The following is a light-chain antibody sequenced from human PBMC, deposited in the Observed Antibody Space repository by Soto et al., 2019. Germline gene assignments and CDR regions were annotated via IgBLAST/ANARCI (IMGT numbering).Light chain of an antibody. Sequence: EIVLTQSPATLSLSPGERATLSCRASQSVSSNLAWYQQKPGQAPTLLIYGASNRATGFPARFSGSGSGTEFTLTISSLQSEDFAAYYCQQYNNWPRTFGQGTKVDIK. J-gene: IGKJ1*01. CDR2: GAS. V-gene: IGKV3D-15*01. CDR3: QQYNNWPRT. CDR1: QSVSSN.